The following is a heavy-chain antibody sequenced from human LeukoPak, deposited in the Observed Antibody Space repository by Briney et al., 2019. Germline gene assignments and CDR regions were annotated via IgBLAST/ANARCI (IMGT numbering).Heavy chain of an antibody. J-gene: IGHJ4*02. CDR1: GVTFSSYT. CDR2: ITTSDGNT. D-gene: IGHD7-27*01. CDR3: AKDGGLWVSAHWGDS. V-gene: IGHV3-23*01. Sequence: AGSLRLSCAASGVTFSSYTMSWVRQAPGKGLEWVSTITTSDGNTYYADSVKGRFTVSRDNSENTLFLQMNSLRAEDTAVYYCAKDGGLWVSAHWGDSWGRGTLVTVSS.